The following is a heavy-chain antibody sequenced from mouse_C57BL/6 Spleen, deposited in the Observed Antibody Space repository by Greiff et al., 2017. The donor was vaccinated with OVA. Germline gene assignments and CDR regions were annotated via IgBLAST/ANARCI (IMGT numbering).Heavy chain of an antibody. CDR1: GFSLTSYG. Sequence: VMLVESGPGLVQPSQSLSITCTVSGFSLTSYGVHWVRQSPGKGLEWLGVIWRGGSTDYNAAFMSRLSITKDNSKSQVFFKMNSLQADDTAIYYCAIDGYYLYAMDYWGQGTSVTVSS. V-gene: IGHV2-5*01. D-gene: IGHD2-3*01. CDR2: IWRGGST. CDR3: AIDGYYLYAMDY. J-gene: IGHJ4*01.